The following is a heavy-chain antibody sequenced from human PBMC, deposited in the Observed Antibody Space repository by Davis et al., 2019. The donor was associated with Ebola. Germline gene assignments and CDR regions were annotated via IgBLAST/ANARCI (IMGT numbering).Heavy chain of an antibody. J-gene: IGHJ5*02. CDR3: ARGGDFWSGYTRWNWFDP. D-gene: IGHD3-3*01. V-gene: IGHV1-3*01. CDR2: INAGNGNT. CDR1: GYTFTSYA. Sequence: AASVKVSCKASGYTFTSYAMHWVRQAPGQRLEWMGWINAGNGNTKYSQKFQGRVTMTRNTSISTAYMELSSLRSEDTAVYYCARGGDFWSGYTRWNWFDPWGQGTLVTVSS.